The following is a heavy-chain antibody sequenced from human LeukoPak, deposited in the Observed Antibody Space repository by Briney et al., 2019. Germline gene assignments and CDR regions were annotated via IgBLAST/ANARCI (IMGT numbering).Heavy chain of an antibody. D-gene: IGHD3-10*01. CDR2: MNPNSGNT. Sequence: ASVKVSCKASGYTFTSYDINWVRQATGQGPEWMGWMNPNSGNTGYAQKFQGRVTMTRNTSISTAYMELSSLRSEDTAVYYCARAPHGSGSGGAFDIWGQGTMVTVSS. CDR3: ARAPHGSGSGGAFDI. J-gene: IGHJ3*02. CDR1: GYTFTSYD. V-gene: IGHV1-8*01.